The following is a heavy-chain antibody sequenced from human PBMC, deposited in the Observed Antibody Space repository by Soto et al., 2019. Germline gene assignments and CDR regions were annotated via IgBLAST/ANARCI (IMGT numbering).Heavy chain of an antibody. CDR3: AKVRRYCSGGSCFFSAFDI. CDR1: GFTFSSYA. V-gene: IGHV3-23*01. Sequence: GGSLRLSCAASGFTFSSYAMSWVRQAPGKGLEWVSAISGSGGSTYYADSVKGRFTISRDNSKNTLYLQMNSLRAEDTAVYYCAKVRRYCSGGSCFFSAFDIWGQGTMVTVSS. D-gene: IGHD2-15*01. J-gene: IGHJ3*02. CDR2: ISGSGGST.